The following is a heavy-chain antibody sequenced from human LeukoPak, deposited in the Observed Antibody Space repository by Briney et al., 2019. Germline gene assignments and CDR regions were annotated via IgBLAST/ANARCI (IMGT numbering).Heavy chain of an antibody. J-gene: IGHJ4*02. CDR3: AKRPVRLPYDY. CDR1: GFTLSGYE. Sequence: AGGSLRLSCAASGFTLSGYEMNWVRQAPGKGLEWVSAISGSGGSTYYADSVKGRFTISRDNSKNTLYLQMNSLRAEDTAVYYCAKRPVRLPYDYWGQGTLVTVSS. D-gene: IGHD5-12*01. CDR2: ISGSGGST. V-gene: IGHV3-23*01.